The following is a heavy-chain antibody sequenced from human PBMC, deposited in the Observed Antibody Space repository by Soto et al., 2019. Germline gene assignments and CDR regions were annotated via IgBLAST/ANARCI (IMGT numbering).Heavy chain of an antibody. CDR1: GFTFSRFA. CDR3: VIGSLVVVADLYAY. CDR2: FSGPGGGT. V-gene: IGHV3-23*01. D-gene: IGHD3-22*01. Sequence: GGTLRLSCEASGFTFSRFAMSWVRQAPGKGLEWVSTFSGPGGGTHYADSVKGRFTISRDNSKNTLYLQMNSLRAEDTAVYYCVIGSLVVVADLYAYWAQGTLV. J-gene: IGHJ4*02.